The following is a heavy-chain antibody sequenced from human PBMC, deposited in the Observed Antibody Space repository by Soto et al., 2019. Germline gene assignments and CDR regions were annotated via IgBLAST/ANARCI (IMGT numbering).Heavy chain of an antibody. CDR3: ARIAVAGHYWYIDL. CDR2: ISSSSSTI. CDR1: GFTFSSYS. V-gene: IGHV3-48*01. J-gene: IGHJ2*01. Sequence: EVQLVESGGGLVQPGGSLRLSCAASGFTFSSYSMNWVRQAPGKGQEWVSDISSSSSTIYYADSVKGRFTISRDNAKKSLYLQMNSLRAEDTAVYYCARIAVAGHYWYIDLWGRGTLVTVSS. D-gene: IGHD6-19*01.